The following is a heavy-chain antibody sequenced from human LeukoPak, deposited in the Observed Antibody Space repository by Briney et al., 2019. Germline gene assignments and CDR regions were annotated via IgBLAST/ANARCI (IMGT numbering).Heavy chain of an antibody. J-gene: IGHJ6*02. CDR1: GGSFSGYH. D-gene: IGHD5-18*01. Sequence: PSETLSLTCAVYGGSFSGYHWSWIRQPPGKGLEWIGEINHSGSTNYNPSLKSRVTISVDTSKNQFSLKLSSVTAADTAVYYCVRGLNTAMAPMDVWGQGTTVTVSS. V-gene: IGHV4-34*01. CDR3: VRGLNTAMAPMDV. CDR2: INHSGST.